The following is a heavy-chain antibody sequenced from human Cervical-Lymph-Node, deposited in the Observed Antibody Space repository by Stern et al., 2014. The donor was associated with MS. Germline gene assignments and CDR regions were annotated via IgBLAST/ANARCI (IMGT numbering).Heavy chain of an antibody. J-gene: IGHJ4*02. CDR1: GGSISSSYY. Sequence: QLQLQESGPGLVKPSETLSRTCTVSGGSISSSYYWGWIRQSSGKGLEWIGSIDDTGRTFYNPSLKSRVPIPVATPKTHFSLNLTSVTAADTAVYYCVRQVTVRSRFDYWGQGTLVTVSS. CDR3: VRQVTVRSRFDY. D-gene: IGHD4-11*01. CDR2: IDDTGRT. V-gene: IGHV4-39*01.